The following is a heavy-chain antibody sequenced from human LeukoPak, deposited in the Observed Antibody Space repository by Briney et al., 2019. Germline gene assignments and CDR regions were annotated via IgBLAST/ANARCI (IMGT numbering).Heavy chain of an antibody. D-gene: IGHD3-10*01. Sequence: PSEALSLTCAVSGGSISSSNWWSWVRQPPGKGLEWIGEIYHSGSTNYNPSLKSRVTISVDKSKNQFSLKLSSVTAADTAVYYCARGLSYGSGLRSLLPFDYWGQGTLVTVSS. V-gene: IGHV4-4*02. CDR1: GGSISSSNW. CDR3: ARGLSYGSGLRSLLPFDY. CDR2: IYHSGST. J-gene: IGHJ4*02.